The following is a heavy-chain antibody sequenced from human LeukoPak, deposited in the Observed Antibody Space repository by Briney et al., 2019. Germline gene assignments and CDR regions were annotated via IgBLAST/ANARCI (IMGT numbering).Heavy chain of an antibody. CDR1: GGSISNYY. D-gene: IGHD5-24*01. Sequence: PSETLSLTCTVSGGSISNYYWNWLRQPPGKGLEWIGYIYYSGTTNYNPSLKSRVTMSLDTSKNQFSLRVTSVTAADTAVYYCARGFNSKSTYFDYWGQTTLVTVSS. V-gene: IGHV4-59*01. CDR3: ARGFNSKSTYFDY. CDR2: IYYSGTT. J-gene: IGHJ4*02.